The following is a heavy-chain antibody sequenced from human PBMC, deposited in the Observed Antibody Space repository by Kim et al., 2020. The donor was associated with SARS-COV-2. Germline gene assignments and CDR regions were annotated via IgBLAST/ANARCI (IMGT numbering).Heavy chain of an antibody. V-gene: IGHV3-21*01. CDR2: ISSSSSYI. Sequence: GGSLRLSCAASGFTFSSYSMNWVRQAPGKGLEWVSSISSSSSYIYYADSVKGRFTISRDNAKNSLYLQMNSLRAEDTAVYYCARRIPTAYTYYYYGMDVWGQGTTVTVSS. D-gene: IGHD2-21*01. CDR3: ARRIPTAYTYYYYGMDV. J-gene: IGHJ6*02. CDR1: GFTFSSYS.